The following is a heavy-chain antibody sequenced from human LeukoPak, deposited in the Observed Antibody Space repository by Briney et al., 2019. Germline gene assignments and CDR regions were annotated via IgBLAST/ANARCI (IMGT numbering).Heavy chain of an antibody. CDR3: AKDGGLWVSAHWGDS. Sequence: GGSLRLSCTASGFTFSSYTMSWVRQAPGKGLKWVSTITTGGPNTYYADSVKGRFTVSKDDSKNTLYLKMNSLRAQDTAVYYWAKDGGLWVSAHWGDSWGRGTLVTVSS. CDR1: GFTFSSYT. D-gene: IGHD7-27*01. CDR2: ITTGGPNT. V-gene: IGHV3-23*01. J-gene: IGHJ4*02.